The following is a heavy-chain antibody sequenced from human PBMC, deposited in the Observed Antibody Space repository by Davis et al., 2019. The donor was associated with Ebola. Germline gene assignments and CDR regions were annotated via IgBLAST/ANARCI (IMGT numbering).Heavy chain of an antibody. CDR1: RDSLSSRSAA. CDR3: ARDLNWFDS. CDR2: IYYRSKWYT. V-gene: IGHV6-1*01. Sequence: QTLSLTSAISRDSLSSRSAAWNCIRPPPPRGLEWLGKIYYRSKWYTDYALSVKSRIVINPDTSKNQFSLQLNSVTPDDTAVYYCARDLNWFDSWGQGTLVTVSS. J-gene: IGHJ5*01.